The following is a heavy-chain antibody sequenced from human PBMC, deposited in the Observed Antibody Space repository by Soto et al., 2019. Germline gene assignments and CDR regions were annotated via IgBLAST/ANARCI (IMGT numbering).Heavy chain of an antibody. CDR3: ASYSIAAAGKYYYYDGMDV. CDR1: GYSFTSYW. CDR2: IYPGDSDT. J-gene: IGHJ6*02. D-gene: IGHD6-13*01. V-gene: IGHV5-51*01. Sequence: GESLKISFKGSGYSFTSYWIGWVRQMPGKGLEGMGIIYPGDSDTRYSPSFQGQVTISADKSISTAYLQWSSLKASDTAMYYCASYSIAAAGKYYYYDGMDVWGQGTTVTVSS.